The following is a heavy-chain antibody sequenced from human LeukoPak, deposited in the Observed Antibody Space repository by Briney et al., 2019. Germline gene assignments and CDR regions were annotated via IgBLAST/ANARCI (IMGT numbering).Heavy chain of an antibody. CDR3: ARGEYSSSPFDY. J-gene: IGHJ4*02. CDR2: IYYSGST. Sequence: SETLSLTCTVSGGSISSSSYYWGWIRQPPGKGLEWIGSIYYSGSTYYNPSLKSRVTISVDTSKNQFSLKLSSVTAADTAVYYCARGEYSSSPFDYWGQGTLVTVSS. V-gene: IGHV4-39*07. CDR1: GGSISSSSYY. D-gene: IGHD6-6*01.